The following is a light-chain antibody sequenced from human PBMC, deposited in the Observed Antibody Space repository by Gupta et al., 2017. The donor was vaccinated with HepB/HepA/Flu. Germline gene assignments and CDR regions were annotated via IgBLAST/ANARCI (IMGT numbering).Light chain of an antibody. J-gene: IGLJ1*01. CDR1: SSDVGGYNL. V-gene: IGLV2-14*03. Sequence: QSALSQPASVSGSPGQSITISSTGISSDVGGYNLVSWYQPHPGKAPKLMICDVTNRPSGVSNRFSGTKSGNTASLTISGLQAEDEADYYCTAYTSSSTYVFGTGTKVTVL. CDR2: DVT. CDR3: TAYTSSSTYV.